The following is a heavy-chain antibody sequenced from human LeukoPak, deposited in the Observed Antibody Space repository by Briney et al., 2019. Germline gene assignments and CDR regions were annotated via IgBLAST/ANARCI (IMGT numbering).Heavy chain of an antibody. D-gene: IGHD5-12*01. CDR1: GDSISGYY. J-gene: IGHJ5*02. Sequence: TSETLSLTCTVSGDSISGYYWSWVRQAPGKGLEWVSLISGDGDRTSYADSVKGRFTISRDNDKNSLYLQMNGLRIEDTALYYCAKDRGYEVVFDPWGQGTLVAVSS. CDR2: ISGDGDRT. V-gene: IGHV3-43*02. CDR3: AKDRGYEVVFDP.